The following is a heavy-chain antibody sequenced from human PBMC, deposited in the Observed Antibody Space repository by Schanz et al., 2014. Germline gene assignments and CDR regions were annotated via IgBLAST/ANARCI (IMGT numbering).Heavy chain of an antibody. CDR3: ARSGSSNWYFFDY. D-gene: IGHD6-13*01. V-gene: IGHV1-3*01. CDR1: GGTFSSDT. J-gene: IGHJ4*02. CDR2: INAGTGNT. Sequence: QGQLVQSGPEVKEPGASVKVSCKASGGTFSSDTFSWVRQAPGQRLEWMGWINAGTGNTEYSQKFQGRVTITRDTLASTAYMEVSSLRSEDTAVYYCARSGSSNWYFFDYWGQGTLVTVSS.